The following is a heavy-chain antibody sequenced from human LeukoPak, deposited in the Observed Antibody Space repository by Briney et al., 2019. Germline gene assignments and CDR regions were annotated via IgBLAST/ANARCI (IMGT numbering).Heavy chain of an antibody. CDR3: ARDQIIAVAGTNWFDP. CDR2: ISAYNGNT. D-gene: IGHD6-19*01. Sequence: GASVKVSCKASGYTFTSYGISWVRQAPGQGLEWMGWISAYNGNTNYAQKLQGRVTMTTDKSTSTAYMELSSLRSEDTAVYYCARDQIIAVAGTNWFDPWGQGTLVTVSS. CDR1: GYTFTSYG. J-gene: IGHJ5*02. V-gene: IGHV1-18*01.